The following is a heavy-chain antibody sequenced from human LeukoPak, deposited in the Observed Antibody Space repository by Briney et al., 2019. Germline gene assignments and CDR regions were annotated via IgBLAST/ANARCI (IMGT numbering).Heavy chain of an antibody. CDR3: ARDREDTAMH. D-gene: IGHD5-18*01. Sequence: ASVKVSCKASGYTFTGYYIHWVRQAPGQGLEWMGWINPNSGGTNYAQKFQGRVTITRDTSISTAYMELSRLRSDDTAVYYCARDREDTAMHWGQGTLVTVSS. CDR2: INPNSGGT. CDR1: GYTFTGYY. V-gene: IGHV1-2*02. J-gene: IGHJ4*02.